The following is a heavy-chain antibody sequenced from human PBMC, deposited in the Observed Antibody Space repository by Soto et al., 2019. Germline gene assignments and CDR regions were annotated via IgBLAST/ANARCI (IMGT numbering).Heavy chain of an antibody. V-gene: IGHV1-18*01. CDR2: ISAYNGNT. J-gene: IGHJ4*02. CDR3: ARALMATIDY. D-gene: IGHD5-12*01. CDR1: GYTFSSYD. Sequence: ASVKVSCKAPGYTFSSYDLNWVRQAPGQGLEWMGWISAYNGNTNYAQKLQGRVTMTTDTSTSTAYMELRSLRSDDTAVYYCARALMATIDYWGQGTLVTVSS.